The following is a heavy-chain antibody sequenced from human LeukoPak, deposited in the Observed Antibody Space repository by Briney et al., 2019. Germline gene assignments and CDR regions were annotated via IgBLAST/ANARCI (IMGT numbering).Heavy chain of an antibody. D-gene: IGHD3-10*01. CDR2: IYASGNT. J-gene: IGHJ4*02. Sequence: SETLSLTCTVSGGSISSYYWSWVRQPAGKGLEWIGRIYASGNTNYNPSLKGRVTMTVDTSKNQFSLKLSSVTAADTAVYYCARVEPGSYYNPFDYWGQGTLVTVSS. CDR1: GGSISSYY. CDR3: ARVEPGSYYNPFDY. V-gene: IGHV4-4*07.